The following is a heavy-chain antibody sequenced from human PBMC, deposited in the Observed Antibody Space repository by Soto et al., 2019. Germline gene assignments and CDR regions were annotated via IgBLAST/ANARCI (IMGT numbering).Heavy chain of an antibody. CDR2: IYYSGNT. V-gene: IGHV4-59*01. CDR3: ARGMPRDGYTSGHSDFDM. CDR1: GASISNYY. Sequence: QVQLQESGPRLVKPSETLSLTCTVSGASISNYYWSWIRQPPGKGLEWIGYIYYSGNTNYNPSLKSRVTISVDTSKTQFSLQLSCGPAADTAVYYCARGMPRDGYTSGHSDFDMWGQGTMVTVSS. D-gene: IGHD5-12*01. J-gene: IGHJ3*02.